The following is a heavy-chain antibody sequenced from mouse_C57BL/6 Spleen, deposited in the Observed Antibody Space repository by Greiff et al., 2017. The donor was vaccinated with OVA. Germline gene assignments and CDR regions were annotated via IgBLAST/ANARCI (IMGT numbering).Heavy chain of an antibody. CDR2: INPSSGYT. CDR1: GYTFTSYT. CDR3: AKGETWFAY. V-gene: IGHV1-4*01. Sequence: QVQLKESGAELARPGASVKMSCKASGYTFTSYTMHWVKQRPGQGLEWIGYINPSSGYTKYNQKFKDKATLTADKSSSTAYMQLSSLTSEDSAVYYCAKGETWFAYWGQGTLVTVSA. J-gene: IGHJ3*01.